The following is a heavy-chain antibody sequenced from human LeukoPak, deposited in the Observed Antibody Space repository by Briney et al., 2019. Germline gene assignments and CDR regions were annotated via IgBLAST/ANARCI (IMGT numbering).Heavy chain of an antibody. CDR3: ARETTGKVPWFDP. J-gene: IGHJ5*02. CDR2: IWYDGSNK. CDR1: GFTFSSYG. V-gene: IGHV3-33*01. D-gene: IGHD4-17*01. Sequence: QPGRSLTLSCAASGFTFSSYGMHWVRQAPGKGLEWVAVIWYDGSNKYYADSVKGRFTISRDNSKNTLYLQVNSLRAEDAAVYYCARETTGKVPWFDPWGQGTLVTVSS.